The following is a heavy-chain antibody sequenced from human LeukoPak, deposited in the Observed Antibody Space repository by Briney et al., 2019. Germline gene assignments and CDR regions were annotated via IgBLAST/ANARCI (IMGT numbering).Heavy chain of an antibody. CDR1: GGSISSGSYY. Sequence: PSETLSLTCTVSGGSISSGSYYWSWIRQPAGKGLEWIGRIYTSGSTNYNPSLKSRVTISVDTSKNQFSLKLSSVTAADTAVYYCARAGSGYSGPFDPWGQGTLVTVSS. CDR3: ARAGSGYSGPFDP. D-gene: IGHD6-19*01. V-gene: IGHV4-61*02. J-gene: IGHJ5*02. CDR2: IYTSGST.